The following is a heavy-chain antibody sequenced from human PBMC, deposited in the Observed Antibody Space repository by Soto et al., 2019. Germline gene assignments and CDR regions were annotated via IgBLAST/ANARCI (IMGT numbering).Heavy chain of an antibody. Sequence: SVKVSCKASGGTFSSYAISWVRQAPGQGLEWMGGIIPIFGTANYAQKFQGRVTITADESTSTAYMELSSLRSEDTAVYYCAREDIVVVVAANPDYYYYYGMDVWGQGTTVTVSS. CDR3: AREDIVVVVAANPDYYYYYGMDV. D-gene: IGHD2-15*01. V-gene: IGHV1-69*13. CDR1: GGTFSSYA. J-gene: IGHJ6*02. CDR2: IIPIFGTA.